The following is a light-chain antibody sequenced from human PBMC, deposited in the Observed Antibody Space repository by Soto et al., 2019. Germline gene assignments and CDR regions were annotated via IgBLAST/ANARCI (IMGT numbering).Light chain of an antibody. Sequence: EIVLTQSPGTLSLSPGERATLSCRASQSIGTTYLAWYQQKPGQAPRLVIFGATSRASGLPDRFSGSGSGKDFTLTISRLEPEDFAVYYCQQYDGSRRTFGQGTKVEIK. V-gene: IGKV3-20*01. CDR2: GAT. CDR3: QQYDGSRRT. CDR1: QSIGTTY. J-gene: IGKJ1*01.